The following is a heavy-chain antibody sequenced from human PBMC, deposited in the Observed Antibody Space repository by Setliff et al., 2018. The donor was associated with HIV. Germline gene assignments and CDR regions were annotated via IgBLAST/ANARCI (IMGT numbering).Heavy chain of an antibody. D-gene: IGHD2-21*02. CDR2: IYYSGSA. CDR3: ARGGAFCGRDSCYYLDY. CDR1: GDSIDRSNFF. Sequence: LSLTCTVSGDSIDRSNFFWTWIRQHPGKGLEWIGYIYYSGSATYNPSLKSQASISVDTSRNEFSLKLSSVAAADAAVYFCARGGAFCGRDSCYYLDYWGQGNPVTVSS. J-gene: IGHJ4*02. V-gene: IGHV4-31*01.